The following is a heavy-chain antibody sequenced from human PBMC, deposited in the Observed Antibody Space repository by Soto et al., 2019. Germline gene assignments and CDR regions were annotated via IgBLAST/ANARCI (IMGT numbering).Heavy chain of an antibody. Sequence: QVQLVQSGAEVKKPGASVKVSCKASGYTFTSYDINWVRQATGQGLEWMGWMNPNSGNTGYAQKFQGRVTMTRNTSISTAYMELSSLRSEDTAVYYCARVIGPDYGDYLAPGYWGQGTLVTVSS. CDR3: ARVIGPDYGDYLAPGY. CDR2: MNPNSGNT. V-gene: IGHV1-8*01. D-gene: IGHD4-17*01. CDR1: GYTFTSYD. J-gene: IGHJ4*02.